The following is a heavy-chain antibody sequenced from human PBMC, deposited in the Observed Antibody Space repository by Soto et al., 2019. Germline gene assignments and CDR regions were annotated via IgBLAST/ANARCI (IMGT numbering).Heavy chain of an antibody. CDR1: GFTFSGYA. CDR2: ISGSGGST. V-gene: IGHV3-23*01. Sequence: HPGGSLRLSCAASGFTFSGYAMSWVRQAPGKGLEWVSAISGSGGSTYYADSVKGRFTISRDNSKNTLYLQMNSLRAEDTAVYYCAKGREKYSSSSPYFDYWGQGTLVTVSS. CDR3: AKGREKYSSSSPYFDY. D-gene: IGHD6-6*01. J-gene: IGHJ4*02.